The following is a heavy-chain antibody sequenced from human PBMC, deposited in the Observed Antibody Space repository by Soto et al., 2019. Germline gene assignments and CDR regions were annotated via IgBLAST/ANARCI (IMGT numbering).Heavy chain of an antibody. V-gene: IGHV3-7*01. CDR1: GFNFDNYY. D-gene: IGHD1-1*01. J-gene: IGHJ4*02. CDR2: IKKDGSGS. CDR3: ARDTTGILDY. Sequence: PVGSLRLSCAASGFNFDNYYMAWVRQAPGKGLEWVANIKKDGSGSNYVDSLKGRFTISRDNAKNSLYLQMNNLRAEDSGVYFCARDTTGILDYWGQGTLVTVSS.